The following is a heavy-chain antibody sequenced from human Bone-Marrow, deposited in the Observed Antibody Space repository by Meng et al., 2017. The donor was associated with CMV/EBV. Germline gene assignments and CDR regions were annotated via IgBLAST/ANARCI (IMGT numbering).Heavy chain of an antibody. Sequence: GESLKISCAASGFTFSSYSMYWVRQAPGKGLEWVSSISSSSRYIYYADSVKGRFTISRDNTKNSLYLQMNSLRAEDKAVYYCARARYYGSGIAGMDVWGQGPTVTVSS. D-gene: IGHD3-10*01. V-gene: IGHV3-21*01. J-gene: IGHJ6*01. CDR2: ISSSSRYI. CDR3: ARARYYGSGIAGMDV. CDR1: GFTFSSYS.